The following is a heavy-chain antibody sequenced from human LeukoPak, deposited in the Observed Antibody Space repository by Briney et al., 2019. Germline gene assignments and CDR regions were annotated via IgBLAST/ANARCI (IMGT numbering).Heavy chain of an antibody. Sequence: GGSLRLSCAASGFTFNTYAMSWVRQAPGKGLEWVSYIGSSSSTIYYADSVKGRFTISRDNAKNSLYLQMNSLRAEDTAVYYCARGGGYSYGFHYWGQGTLVTVSS. CDR3: ARGGGYSYGFHY. D-gene: IGHD5-18*01. CDR1: GFTFNTYA. V-gene: IGHV3-48*01. CDR2: IGSSSSTI. J-gene: IGHJ4*02.